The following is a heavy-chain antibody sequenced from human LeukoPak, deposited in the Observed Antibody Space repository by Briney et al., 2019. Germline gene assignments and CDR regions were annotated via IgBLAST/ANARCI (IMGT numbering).Heavy chain of an antibody. Sequence: GGSLRLSCAASGFTFSSYAMSWLRQAPGKGLEWVSSISGSGGSTYYADSVKGRFTISRDNSKNTLYLQMNSLRAEDTAVYYCAKAGSGSYYLFDYWGQGTLVTVSS. CDR2: ISGSGGST. CDR1: GFTFSSYA. J-gene: IGHJ4*02. CDR3: AKAGSGSYYLFDY. D-gene: IGHD3-10*01. V-gene: IGHV3-23*01.